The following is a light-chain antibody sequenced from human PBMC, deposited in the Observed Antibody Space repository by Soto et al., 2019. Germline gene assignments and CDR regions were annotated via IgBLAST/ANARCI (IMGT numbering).Light chain of an antibody. Sequence: EIVLTQSPGTLSLSPGERATLSCRASQSVSSSYLAWYQQKPGQAPRLLIYGASSRATGIPDRFSGSGSGTDFTLTISRLEPEEFAAYYCQQYGSSRTFGQGTKV. CDR2: GAS. V-gene: IGKV3-20*01. CDR3: QQYGSSRT. CDR1: QSVSSSY. J-gene: IGKJ1*01.